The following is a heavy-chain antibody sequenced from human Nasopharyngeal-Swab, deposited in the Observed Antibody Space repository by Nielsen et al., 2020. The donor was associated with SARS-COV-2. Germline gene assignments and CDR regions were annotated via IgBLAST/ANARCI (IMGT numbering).Heavy chain of an antibody. D-gene: IGHD4-17*01. CDR2: ISYDGSNE. Sequence: GGSLRLSCAASGFTFSSSGMDWVRQAPGKGLEWVAVISYDGSNEYYGDSVKGRFTISRDNSKNTLYLQMNGLRIDDTAVYYCAKDVHGDYGGIDYWGQGILVTVSS. V-gene: IGHV3-30*18. J-gene: IGHJ4*02. CDR1: GFTFSSSG. CDR3: AKDVHGDYGGIDY.